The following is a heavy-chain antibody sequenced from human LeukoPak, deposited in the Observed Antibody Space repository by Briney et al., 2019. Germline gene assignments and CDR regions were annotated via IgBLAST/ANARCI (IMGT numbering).Heavy chain of an antibody. D-gene: IGHD4-17*01. Sequence: GGSLRLSCAASGFTFSSYWMSWVRQTPGKGLEWVAIILQDGSEKHYVASVKGRFTIPRDNAKNSVYLQMNGLRAEDTAVYYCARAGTDDYGDYGYWGQGTLVTVSS. CDR2: ILQDGSEK. V-gene: IGHV3-7*01. CDR3: ARAGTDDYGDYGY. J-gene: IGHJ4*02. CDR1: GFTFSSYW.